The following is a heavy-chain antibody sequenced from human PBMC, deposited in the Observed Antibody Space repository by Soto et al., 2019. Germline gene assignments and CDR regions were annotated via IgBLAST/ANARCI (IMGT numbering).Heavy chain of an antibody. CDR2: IIPIFETA. CDR3: ARDRIYYDSSGSGWFDP. V-gene: IGHV1-69*06. D-gene: IGHD3-22*01. J-gene: IGHJ5*02. Sequence: QVQLVQSGAEVKKPGSSVKVSCKASGGTLSSYAIGWVRQAPGQGLEWMGGIIPIFETANYAQKFQGRVTITADKSTSTAYMELSSLRFEDTAVYYCARDRIYYDSSGSGWFDPWGQGTLVTVSS. CDR1: GGTLSSYA.